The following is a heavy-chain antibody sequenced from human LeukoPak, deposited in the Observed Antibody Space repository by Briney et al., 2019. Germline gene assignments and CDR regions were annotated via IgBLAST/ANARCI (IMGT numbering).Heavy chain of an antibody. Sequence: SETLSLTCTVSGDSISSYYWSWIRQPPGKGLEWIGYIYYSGSTNYNPSLKSRVTISVDTSKNQFSLKLSSVTAADTAVYYCARRDNYYDSSGYYDYWGQGTLVTVSS. CDR1: GDSISSYY. J-gene: IGHJ4*02. CDR2: IYYSGST. CDR3: ARRDNYYDSSGYYDY. D-gene: IGHD3-22*01. V-gene: IGHV4-59*08.